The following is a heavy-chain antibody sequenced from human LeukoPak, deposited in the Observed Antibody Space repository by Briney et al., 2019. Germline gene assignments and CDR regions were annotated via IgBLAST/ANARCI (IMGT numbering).Heavy chain of an antibody. CDR2: INHSGST. J-gene: IGHJ6*03. D-gene: IGHD3-22*01. CDR1: GGSFSGYY. Sequence: SETLSLTCAVYGGSFSGYYWSWIRQPPGKGLEWIGEINHSGSTNYNPSLKSRVTISVDTSKNQFSLKLSSVTAADTAVYYCARGVPYYYDSSQPPYYMDVWGKGTTVTVSS. CDR3: ARGVPYYYDSSQPPYYMDV. V-gene: IGHV4-34*01.